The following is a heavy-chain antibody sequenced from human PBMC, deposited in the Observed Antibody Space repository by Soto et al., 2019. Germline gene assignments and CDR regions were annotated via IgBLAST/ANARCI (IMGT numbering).Heavy chain of an antibody. CDR2: IYYSGRS. V-gene: IGHV4-34*01. Sequence: PSETLSLTCGVYGGSLRNYYWIWVRQPPGKGLEWIGGIYYSGRSYYNPSLKSRVTMSVDTSKNQFSLTLNSVTAADAAVYYCARQRTTVVTQAYFDHWGQGTLVTVSS. CDR3: ARQRTTVVTQAYFDH. J-gene: IGHJ4*02. D-gene: IGHD4-17*01. CDR1: GGSLRNYY.